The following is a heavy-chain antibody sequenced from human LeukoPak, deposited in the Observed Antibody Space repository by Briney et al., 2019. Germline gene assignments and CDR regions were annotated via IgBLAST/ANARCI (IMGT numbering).Heavy chain of an antibody. CDR2: ISGSGDYT. CDR3: VKRQRGFTYGTADY. D-gene: IGHD5-18*01. Sequence: PGGSLRLSCAASGFTFSSHAMSWVRQAPGKGLEWVSRISGSGDYTNYADSVKGRFTISRDDSKNTLYLQMNCLRAEDTAVYYCVKRQRGFTYGTADYWGQATLVTVSS. V-gene: IGHV3-23*01. J-gene: IGHJ4*02. CDR1: GFTFSSHA.